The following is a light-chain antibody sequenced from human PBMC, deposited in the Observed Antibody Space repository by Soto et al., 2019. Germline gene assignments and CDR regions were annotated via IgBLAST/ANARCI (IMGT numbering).Light chain of an antibody. Sequence: VLTQSPATLSLSPGERATLSRRASQSIHTSLAWYQQKSGKPPRLVIYDSTLRANGVPDRFGGSRSGTEFTLTINSLEPEDFAVYYCQQRNVWPPITFGQGRRLEVK. CDR1: QSIHTS. J-gene: IGKJ5*01. CDR2: DST. CDR3: QQRNVWPPIT. V-gene: IGKV3-11*01.